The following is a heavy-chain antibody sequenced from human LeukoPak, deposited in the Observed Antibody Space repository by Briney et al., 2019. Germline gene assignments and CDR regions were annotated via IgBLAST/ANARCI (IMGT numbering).Heavy chain of an antibody. CDR3: AKDPGIVVVTIT. D-gene: IGHD3-22*01. CDR1: GFTFSSYG. V-gene: IGHV3-30*02. CDR2: IRYDGSNK. J-gene: IGHJ5*02. Sequence: GGSLRLPCAASGFTFSSYGMHWVRQAPGKGLEWVAFIRYDGSNKYYADSVKGRFTISRDNSKNTLYLQMNSLRAEDTAVYYCAKDPGIVVVTITWGQGTLVTVSS.